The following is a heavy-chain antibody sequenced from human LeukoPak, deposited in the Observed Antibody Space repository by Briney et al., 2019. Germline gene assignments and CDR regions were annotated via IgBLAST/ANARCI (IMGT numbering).Heavy chain of an antibody. J-gene: IGHJ4*02. D-gene: IGHD6-19*01. Sequence: GGSLRLSCAASGFTFSTYAMSWVRQAPGKGLEWVSAISGSGDNTYYADSVKGRFTISRDNSKNTLYLQMNSLRAEDTAVYYCAKDLGSSGWTGDFDYWGQGTLVTVSS. CDR3: AKDLGSSGWTGDFDY. CDR1: GFTFSTYA. V-gene: IGHV3-23*01. CDR2: ISGSGDNT.